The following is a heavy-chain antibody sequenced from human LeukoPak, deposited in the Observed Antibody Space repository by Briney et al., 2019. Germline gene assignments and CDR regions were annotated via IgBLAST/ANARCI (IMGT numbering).Heavy chain of an antibody. D-gene: IGHD1-26*01. Sequence: PGGSLRLSCAASGFTFSDYYMSWIRQAPGKGLEWVSYISSSSSYTNYADSVKGRFTISRDNAKNSLYLQMNSLRDGDTAVYFCARERPVGATPFDFWGQGTLVTVSS. CDR2: ISSSSSYT. CDR3: ARERPVGATPFDF. V-gene: IGHV3-11*06. J-gene: IGHJ4*02. CDR1: GFTFSDYY.